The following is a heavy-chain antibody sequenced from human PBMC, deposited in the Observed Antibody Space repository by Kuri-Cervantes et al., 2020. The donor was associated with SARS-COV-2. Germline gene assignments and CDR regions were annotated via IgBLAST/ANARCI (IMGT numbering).Heavy chain of an antibody. Sequence: GESLKISCAACGFTFGGYEMNWVRQAPGKGLDWVSYISSSGSTIYYVDSGKGRFTLSRDNAKNSLYLQMNSLRAEDTALYYCARGDMAVDGALDYWGQGTLVTVSS. CDR3: ARGDMAVDGALDY. D-gene: IGHD2-15*01. CDR2: ISSSGSTI. CDR1: GFTFGGYE. J-gene: IGHJ4*02. V-gene: IGHV3-48*03.